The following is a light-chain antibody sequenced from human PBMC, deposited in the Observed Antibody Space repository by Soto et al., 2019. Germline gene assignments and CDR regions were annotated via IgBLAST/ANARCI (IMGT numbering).Light chain of an antibody. CDR3: SSYTSSSSLV. CDR1: SSDVGGYTY. CDR2: EVS. J-gene: IGLJ3*02. V-gene: IGLV2-14*01. Sequence: QSVLTQPASVSGSPGQSITISCTGTSSDVGGYTYVSWYQQHPGKAPKLLIYEVSNRPSGVSDHFSGSKSGNTASLTISGLQAEDEADYYCSSYTSSSSLVFGGGTKVTVL.